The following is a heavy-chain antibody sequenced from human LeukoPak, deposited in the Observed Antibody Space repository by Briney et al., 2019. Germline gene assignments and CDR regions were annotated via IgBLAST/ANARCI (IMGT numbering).Heavy chain of an antibody. Sequence: GASVKVSCKASGYTFTSYAMHWVRRAPGQRLEWKGWINTGNGNTKYSQKFQGRVTITRDTSASTAYMELSSLRSEDTAVYYCARDGIYGDCDIWGQGTMVTVSS. CDR3: ARDGIYGDCDI. D-gene: IGHD4-17*01. V-gene: IGHV1-3*04. CDR2: INTGNGNT. J-gene: IGHJ3*02. CDR1: GYTFTSYA.